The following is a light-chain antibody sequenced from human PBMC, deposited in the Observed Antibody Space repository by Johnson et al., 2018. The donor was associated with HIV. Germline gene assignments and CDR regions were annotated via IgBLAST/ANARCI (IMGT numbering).Light chain of an antibody. CDR2: ENN. J-gene: IGLJ1*01. V-gene: IGLV1-51*01. CDR3: GTWDSSLSVLYV. CDR1: SSNIGNNY. Sequence: QSVFTQPPSVSAAPGQKVTISCSGSSSNIGNNYVSWYQQLPGTAPKLLIYENNKRPSGIPDRFSGSKSGTSATLGITGLQTGDEADYYCGTWDSSLSVLYVFGTGTKVTVL.